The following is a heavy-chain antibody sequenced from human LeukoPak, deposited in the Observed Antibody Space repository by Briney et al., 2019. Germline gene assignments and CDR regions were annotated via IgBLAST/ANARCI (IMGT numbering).Heavy chain of an antibody. Sequence: ASVKVSCKASGYTFTVYDINGVPQATGQGRECVGSMNPNRGNTGYAQKFQGRVTMRRNTSISTAYMELRSLRSDDTAVYYCAREGCSGGSCYSPRGNFVDSWGQGTLVTVSS. CDR3: AREGCSGGSCYSPRGNFVDS. CDR2: MNPNRGNT. J-gene: IGHJ4*02. V-gene: IGHV1-8*01. CDR1: GYTFTVYD. D-gene: IGHD2-15*01.